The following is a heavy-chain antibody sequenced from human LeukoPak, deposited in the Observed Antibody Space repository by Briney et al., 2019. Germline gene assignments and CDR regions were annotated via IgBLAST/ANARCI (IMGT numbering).Heavy chain of an antibody. D-gene: IGHD2-2*01. V-gene: IGHV4-39*07. CDR2: IYYSGST. J-gene: IGHJ5*01. CDR3: ARDEGQLPNWFDP. Sequence: SETLSLTCTVSGGSISSSSYYWGWIRQPPGKGLEWIGSIYYSGSTYYNPSLKSRVTISVDTSKNQFSLKLSSVTAADTAVYYCARDEGQLPNWFDPWGQGTLVTVSS. CDR1: GGSISSSSYY.